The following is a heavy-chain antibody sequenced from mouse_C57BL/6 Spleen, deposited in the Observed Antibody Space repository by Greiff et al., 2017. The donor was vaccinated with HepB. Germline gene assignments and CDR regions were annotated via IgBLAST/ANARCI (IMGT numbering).Heavy chain of an antibody. Sequence: DVKLVESGGGLVQPKGSLKLSCAASGFSFNTYAMNWVRQAPGKGLEWVARIRSKSNNYATYYADSVKDRFTISRDDSESMLYLQMNNLKTEDTAMYYCVRHGDYDDYDAMDYWGQGTSVTVSS. V-gene: IGHV10-1*01. J-gene: IGHJ4*01. CDR1: GFSFNTYA. CDR3: VRHGDYDDYDAMDY. CDR2: IRSKSNNYAT. D-gene: IGHD2-4*01.